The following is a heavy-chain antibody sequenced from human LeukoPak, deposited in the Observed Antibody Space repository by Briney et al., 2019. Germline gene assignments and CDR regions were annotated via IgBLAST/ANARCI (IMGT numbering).Heavy chain of an antibody. CDR1: GFTFSSYS. CDR2: ISSSSSYI. J-gene: IGHJ5*02. D-gene: IGHD1-26*01. V-gene: IGHV3-21*01. CDR3: ARWGEDGWFDP. Sequence: GGSLRLSCAASGFTFSSYSMNWVRQAPGKGLEWVSSISSSSSYIYYADSVKGRFTISRDNAKNSLYLQMNSLRAEDTAVYYCARWGEDGWFDPWGQGTLVTVSS.